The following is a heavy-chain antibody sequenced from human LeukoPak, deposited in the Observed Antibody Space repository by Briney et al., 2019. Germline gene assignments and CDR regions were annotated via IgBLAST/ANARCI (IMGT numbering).Heavy chain of an antibody. CDR2: IYPGDSDT. CDR3: ARFPTTSGSYYTPFDY. Sequence: GESLKISCKGSGYSFTIYWIGWVRQMPGKGLEWMGIIYPGDSDTRYSPSFQGQVTISADKSISTAYLQWSSLKASDTAMYYCARFPTTSGSYYTPFDYWGQGTLVTVSS. CDR1: GYSFTIYW. V-gene: IGHV5-51*01. D-gene: IGHD3-10*01. J-gene: IGHJ4*02.